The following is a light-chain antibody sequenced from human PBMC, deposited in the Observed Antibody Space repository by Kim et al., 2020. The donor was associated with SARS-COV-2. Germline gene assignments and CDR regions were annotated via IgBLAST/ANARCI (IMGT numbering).Light chain of an antibody. CDR1: SLRNFV. CDR2: GKN. V-gene: IGLV3-19*01. J-gene: IGLJ1*01. Sequence: DVSVALGQTVRITCQGDSLRNFVASWIQQKPGQAPTLVIYGKNNRPSGIPDRFSGSSSGNTASLTITGAQAEDEADYYCFSRDSSGTNLFGAGTKVTV. CDR3: FSRDSSGTNL.